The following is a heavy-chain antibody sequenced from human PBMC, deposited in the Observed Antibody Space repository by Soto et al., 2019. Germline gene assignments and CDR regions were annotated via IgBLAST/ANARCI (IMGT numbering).Heavy chain of an antibody. Sequence: SLVLSCAASGFTFGTYGMHWVRQAPGKGLEWVAGIWYDGSVKTYADSVKGRFSISRDNSQDTVYLQMNTLRAGDTAVYYCARADCGGQCPCDYWGQGTLVTVSS. V-gene: IGHV3-33*01. J-gene: IGHJ4*02. D-gene: IGHD2-21*01. CDR1: GFTFGTYG. CDR2: IWYDGSVK. CDR3: ARADCGGQCPCDY.